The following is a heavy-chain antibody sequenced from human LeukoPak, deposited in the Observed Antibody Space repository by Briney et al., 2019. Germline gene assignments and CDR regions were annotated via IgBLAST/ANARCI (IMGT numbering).Heavy chain of an antibody. CDR1: GFTFTNYA. Sequence: GGALRLSCAASGFTFTNYALGWVRQAPGKGLEWVSSMTGGGVTTYYADFVKGRFTISRDKSKNTVYLQMNSLRAEDTAVYYCAKDMSRTWTLDQWGQGTLVTVSS. J-gene: IGHJ4*02. V-gene: IGHV3-23*01. CDR2: MTGGGVTT. D-gene: IGHD6-13*01. CDR3: AKDMSRTWTLDQ.